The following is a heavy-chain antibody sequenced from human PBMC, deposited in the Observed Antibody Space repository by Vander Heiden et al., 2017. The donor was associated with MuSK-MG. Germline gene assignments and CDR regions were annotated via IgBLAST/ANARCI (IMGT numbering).Heavy chain of an antibody. CDR2: IYAGGNT. CDR3: ASQKINDHIRG. V-gene: IGHV4-38-2*01. Sequence: QVQLQESGPGLVKPSETLSLTCAVSGYSLSSGYYWDWIRQPPGKGLEWIGTIYAGGNTYYNSSLQGRVSISVETSKEQFSLQLKYVSAADTAVYYWASQKINDHIRGWGQGILVPVS. CDR1: GYSLSSGYY. D-gene: IGHD3-10*01. J-gene: IGHJ4*02.